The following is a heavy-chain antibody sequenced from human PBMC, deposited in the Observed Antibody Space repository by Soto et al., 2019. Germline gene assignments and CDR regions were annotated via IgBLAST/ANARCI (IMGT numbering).Heavy chain of an antibody. CDR3: ARDAAAGLNDY. Sequence: QVQLVQSGAEVKKPGASVKVCCKASGYTFTSYGISWVRQAPAQGLEWRGWISAYNGNTKYAQKFQSRVTMTTDTSTSTAYMEVRSLRSDDTAVYYCARDAAAGLNDYWCRVTLVTVSS. CDR1: GYTFTSYG. V-gene: IGHV1-18*01. J-gene: IGHJ4*02. CDR2: ISAYNGNT. D-gene: IGHD6-13*01.